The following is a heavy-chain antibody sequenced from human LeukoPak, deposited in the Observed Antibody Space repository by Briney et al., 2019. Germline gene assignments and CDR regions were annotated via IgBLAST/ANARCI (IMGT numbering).Heavy chain of an antibody. CDR1: GGSISSSSYY. D-gene: IGHD6-13*01. Sequence: SETLSLTCTVSGGSISSSSYYWGWIRQPPGKGLEWIGYIYYSGSTNYNPSLKSRVTISVDTSKNQFSLKLSSVTAADTAVYYCARHQIYDAYSSSWYLDYWGQGTLVTVSS. CDR3: ARHQIYDAYSSSWYLDY. V-gene: IGHV4-61*05. J-gene: IGHJ4*02. CDR2: IYYSGST.